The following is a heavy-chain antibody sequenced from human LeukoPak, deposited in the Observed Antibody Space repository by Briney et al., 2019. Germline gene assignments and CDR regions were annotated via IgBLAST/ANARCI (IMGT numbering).Heavy chain of an antibody. CDR3: AKLYSSGYYYVDYYFDY. CDR1: GFTFSSYA. CDR2: ISGSGGST. J-gene: IGHJ4*02. Sequence: HPGGSLRLSCAASGFTFSSYAMSWVRQAPGKGLEWVSAISGSGGSTYYADSVKGRFTISGDNSKNTLYLQMNSLRAEDTAVYYCAKLYSSGYYYVDYYFDYWGQGTLVTVSS. V-gene: IGHV3-23*01. D-gene: IGHD3-22*01.